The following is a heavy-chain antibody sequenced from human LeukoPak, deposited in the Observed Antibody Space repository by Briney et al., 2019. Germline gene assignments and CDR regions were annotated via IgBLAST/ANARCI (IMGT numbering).Heavy chain of an antibody. D-gene: IGHD5-12*01. CDR1: GFTFSDYY. V-gene: IGHV3-23*01. CDR2: ITDTGRTT. CDR3: AKGNSGYYFDY. J-gene: IGHJ4*02. Sequence: GGSLRLSCAASGFTFSDYYMSWIRQAPGKGLEWVSAITDTGRTTYYADSVKGRFAISRDNSKNTLYLQMNSLRAEDTAIYFCAKGNSGYYFDYWGQGTLVIFSS.